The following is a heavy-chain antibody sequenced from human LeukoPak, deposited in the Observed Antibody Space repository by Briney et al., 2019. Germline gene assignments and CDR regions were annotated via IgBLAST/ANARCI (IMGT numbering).Heavy chain of an antibody. V-gene: IGHV4-34*01. D-gene: IGHD3-10*01. Sequence: SETLSLTCAVYGGSFSGYYWSWIRQTPEKGLEWIGEIYHTGSTNYNPSVEGRVTISIDKSKNQFSLMLNSVTAADTALYYCARGMWFDTLFSAFDVWGQGTMVSVSS. J-gene: IGHJ3*01. CDR3: ARGMWFDTLFSAFDV. CDR2: IYHTGST. CDR1: GGSFSGYY.